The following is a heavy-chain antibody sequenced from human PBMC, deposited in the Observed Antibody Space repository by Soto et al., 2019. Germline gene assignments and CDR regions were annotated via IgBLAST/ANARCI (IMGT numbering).Heavy chain of an antibody. CDR2: INHSGST. J-gene: IGHJ5*02. CDR3: ATPSRGAFDP. Sequence: PSETLSLTCAVYGGSFSGYYWSWIRQPPGKGLEWIGEINHSGSTNYNPSLKSRVTISVDTSKNQFSLKLSSVTAADTAVYYCATPSRGAFDPWGQGTLVTVSS. CDR1: GGSFSGYY. V-gene: IGHV4-34*01. D-gene: IGHD2-2*01.